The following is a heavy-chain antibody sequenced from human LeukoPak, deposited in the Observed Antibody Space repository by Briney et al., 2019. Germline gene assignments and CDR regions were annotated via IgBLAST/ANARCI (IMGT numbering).Heavy chain of an antibody. CDR1: GFVFSSYA. CDR2: ISSGSSYI. J-gene: IGHJ4*02. Sequence: GRSLRLSCAASGFVFSSYAMHWVRQAPGKGLEWLSSISSGSSYIFYADSMKGRFTISRDNAKNSLYLQMNSLRAEDTAVYYCARDPAYCGGDCYSGNYYFDYWGQGTLVTVSS. D-gene: IGHD2-21*02. CDR3: ARDPAYCGGDCYSGNYYFDY. V-gene: IGHV3-21*01.